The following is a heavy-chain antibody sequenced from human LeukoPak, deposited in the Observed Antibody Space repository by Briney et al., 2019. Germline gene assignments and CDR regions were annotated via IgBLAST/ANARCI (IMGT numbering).Heavy chain of an antibody. D-gene: IGHD3-22*01. CDR3: ARDKNYYDSSGYYYSQAFDI. J-gene: IGHJ3*02. Sequence: PSETLSLTCTVSGGSISSYYWSWIRQPPGKGLEWIGYIYYSGSTNYNPSLKSRVTISVDTSKNQFSLKLSSVTAADTAVYYCARDKNYYDSSGYYYSQAFDIWGQGTMATVSS. CDR1: GGSISSYY. CDR2: IYYSGST. V-gene: IGHV4-59*01.